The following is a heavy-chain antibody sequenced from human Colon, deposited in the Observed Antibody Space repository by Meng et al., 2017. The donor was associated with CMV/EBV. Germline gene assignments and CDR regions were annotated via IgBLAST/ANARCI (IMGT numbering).Heavy chain of an antibody. CDR2: MYSGGST. CDR3: ARVGYFDRYYFDY. J-gene: IGHJ4*02. V-gene: IGHV3-66*02. D-gene: IGHD3-9*01. Sequence: GSLKISCAASGFTVSSHYMSWVRQAPGKGLEWVSVMYSGGSTYYADSVRGRFTISRDNSKNTLFLQMNSLRAEDTAVYYCARVGYFDRYYFDYWGQGTLVTVSS. CDR1: GFTVSSHY.